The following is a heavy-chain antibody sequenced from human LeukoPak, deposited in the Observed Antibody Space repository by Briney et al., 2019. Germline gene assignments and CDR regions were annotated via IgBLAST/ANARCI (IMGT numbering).Heavy chain of an antibody. D-gene: IGHD6-13*01. CDR1: GFTFSSYW. CDR2: IKEDGSEK. V-gene: IGHV3-7*01. J-gene: IGHJ3*02. CDR3: ARWAVAAAVTGDAFDI. Sequence: GGSLRLSCAASGFTFSSYWMSWVRQAPGKGLEWVADIKEDGSEKYYVDSVKGRFTISRDNAKNSLYLQMNSLRVEDTAVYYCARWAVAAAVTGDAFDIWGQGTMVTVSS.